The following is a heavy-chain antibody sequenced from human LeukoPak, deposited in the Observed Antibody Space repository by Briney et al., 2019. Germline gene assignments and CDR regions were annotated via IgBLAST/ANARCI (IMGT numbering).Heavy chain of an antibody. CDR3: ARGTCSGGSCYSGRFFDY. CDR1: GFTFSSYA. Sequence: GGSLRLSCAASGFTFSSYAMSWVRQAPGKGLGWVSAISGSGGSTYYADSVKGRFTISRDNAKNSLYLQMNSLRAEDTAVYYCARGTCSGGSCYSGRFFDYWGQGTLVTVSS. V-gene: IGHV3-23*01. D-gene: IGHD2-15*01. J-gene: IGHJ4*02. CDR2: ISGSGGST.